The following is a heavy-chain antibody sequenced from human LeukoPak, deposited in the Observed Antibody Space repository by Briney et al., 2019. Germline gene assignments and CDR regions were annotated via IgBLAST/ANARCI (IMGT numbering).Heavy chain of an antibody. J-gene: IGHJ6*02. Sequence: GGSLRLSCAASGFTFDDYAMHWVRQAPGKGLEWVSGISWNSGSIGYADSVKGRFTISGDNAKNSLYLQMNSLRAEDTALYYCAKANAGIAARHGMDVWGQGTTVTVSS. V-gene: IGHV3-9*01. CDR1: GFTFDDYA. D-gene: IGHD6-6*01. CDR3: AKANAGIAARHGMDV. CDR2: ISWNSGSI.